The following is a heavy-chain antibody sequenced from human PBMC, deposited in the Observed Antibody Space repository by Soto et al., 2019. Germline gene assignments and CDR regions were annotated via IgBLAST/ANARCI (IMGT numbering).Heavy chain of an antibody. D-gene: IGHD2-8*02. CDR3: ARDKITGLFDY. V-gene: IGHV4-34*01. CDR1: GGSFSGYY. Sequence: QVQLQQWGAGLLKPSETLSLTCAVYGGSFSGYYWTWIRQPPGTGLEWIGEINHSGSTNYNPSLKSRVTISVDTSKNQSSLKLTPVTAADTAVYYWARDKITGLFDYWGQGTLVTVSS. CDR2: INHSGST. J-gene: IGHJ4*02.